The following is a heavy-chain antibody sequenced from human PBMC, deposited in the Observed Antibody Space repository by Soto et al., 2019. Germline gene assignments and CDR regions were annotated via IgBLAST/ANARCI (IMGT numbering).Heavy chain of an antibody. V-gene: IGHV1-2*04. Sequence: ASVKVSCKASGYTFTGYYMHWVRQAPGQGLEWMGWINPNSGGTNYAQKFQGWVTMTRDTSISTAYMELSRLRSDDTAVYYCARGSRYCSGGSCYSSDAFDIWGQGTMVTVSS. CDR3: ARGSRYCSGGSCYSSDAFDI. CDR1: GYTFTGYY. D-gene: IGHD2-15*01. J-gene: IGHJ3*02. CDR2: INPNSGGT.